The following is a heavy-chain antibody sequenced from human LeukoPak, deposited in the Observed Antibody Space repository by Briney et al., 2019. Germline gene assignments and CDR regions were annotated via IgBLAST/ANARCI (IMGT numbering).Heavy chain of an antibody. Sequence: GGSLRLSCAASGFTFSSYSMNWVRQAPGKGLEWVSSISSSSSYIYYADSVKGRFTISRDNAKNSLYLQMNSLRAEDTAVYYCARLGITMVRGVIRAFDIWGQGTMVTVSS. D-gene: IGHD3-10*01. J-gene: IGHJ3*02. V-gene: IGHV3-21*01. CDR2: ISSSSSYI. CDR1: GFTFSSYS. CDR3: ARLGITMVRGVIRAFDI.